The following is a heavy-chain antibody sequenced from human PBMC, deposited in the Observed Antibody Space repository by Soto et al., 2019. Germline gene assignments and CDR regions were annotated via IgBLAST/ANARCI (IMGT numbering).Heavy chain of an antibody. V-gene: IGHV2-5*01. J-gene: IGHJ4*02. D-gene: IGHD2-21*01. CDR1: GFSLSTSGVG. CDR2: IYWNDDK. CDR3: AHSLIWVTIPTFDY. Sequence: SGPTLVNPTQTLTLTCTFSGFSLSTSGVGVGWIRQPPGKALEWLALIYWNDDKRYSPSLKSRLTITKDTSKNQVVLTMTNMDPVDTASYYFAHSLIWVTIPTFDYWGQGTLVTVSS.